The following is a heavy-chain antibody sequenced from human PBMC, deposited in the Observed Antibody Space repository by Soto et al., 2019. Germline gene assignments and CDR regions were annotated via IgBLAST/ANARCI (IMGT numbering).Heavy chain of an antibody. CDR2: ISVYNGNT. V-gene: IGHV1-18*01. Sequence: GASVKVSCKASGYTFTSYGISWVRQAPGQGLEWMGWISVYNGNTNYAQKLQGRVTMTTDTSTSTANMELRSLRPDDTAVYYCTRGLDDFGTGSHHAPFAYCRKGTLVTVSS. D-gene: IGHD3-3*01. CDR3: TRGLDDFGTGSHHAPFAY. CDR1: GYTFTSYG. J-gene: IGHJ4*02.